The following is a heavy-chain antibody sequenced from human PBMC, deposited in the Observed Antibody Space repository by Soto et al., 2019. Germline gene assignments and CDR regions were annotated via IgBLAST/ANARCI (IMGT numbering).Heavy chain of an antibody. D-gene: IGHD6-19*01. CDR2: IIPIFGTA. J-gene: IGHJ5*02. Sequence: SVKVSCKASGGTFSSYAISWVRQAPGQGLEWMGGIIPIFGTANYAQKFQGRVTITADESTSTAYMELSSLRSEDTAVYYCARDRGSGWYWFDPWGQGTLVTVSS. CDR1: GGTFSSYA. V-gene: IGHV1-69*13. CDR3: ARDRGSGWYWFDP.